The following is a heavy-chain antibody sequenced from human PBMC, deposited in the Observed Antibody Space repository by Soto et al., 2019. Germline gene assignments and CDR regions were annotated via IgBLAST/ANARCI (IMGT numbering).Heavy chain of an antibody. CDR3: ARLGAYYQSLDP. V-gene: IGHV4-39*01. J-gene: IGHJ5*02. CDR2: IYYTANT. CDR1: GGYSGSVDYC. D-gene: IGHD2-21*01. Sequence: SLTMRVPWTVAGGYSGSVDYCWGCIRQPPGKGLEYIGSIYYTANTYYNSSLMSRVTISLDTSKNQFSLQLTSVTAADTAVYYCARLGAYYQSLDPWGPGTLVTVSS.